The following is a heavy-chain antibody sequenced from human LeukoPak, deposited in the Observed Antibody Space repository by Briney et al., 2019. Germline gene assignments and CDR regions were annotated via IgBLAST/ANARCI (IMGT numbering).Heavy chain of an antibody. CDR1: GYTFTSYD. V-gene: IGHV1-8*01. CDR2: MNPNSGNT. Sequence: ASVKVCSKASGYTFTSYDINWVRQATGQGLEWMGWMNPNSGNTGYAQKFQGRVTMTRNTTISTAYMELSSLRSEDTAVYYCAKGYSSGLIDYWGGGTLVTVSS. D-gene: IGHD6-19*01. CDR3: AKGYSSGLIDY. J-gene: IGHJ4*02.